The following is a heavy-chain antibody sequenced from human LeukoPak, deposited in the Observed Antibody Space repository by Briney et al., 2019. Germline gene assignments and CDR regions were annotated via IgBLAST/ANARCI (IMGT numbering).Heavy chain of an antibody. J-gene: IGHJ4*02. D-gene: IGHD3-22*01. V-gene: IGHV3-23*01. CDR2: ISRSGDMT. Sequence: GGSLRLSWAALSHYAMRWVREAPGKGPEWVSAISRSGDMTYYAYSERGRFTISRHNHNNPRNLHMATLTAEDTTIRFFATSGSGYYRRLDQWGQGALVTLSS. CDR3: ATSGSGYYRRLDQ. CDR1: SHYA.